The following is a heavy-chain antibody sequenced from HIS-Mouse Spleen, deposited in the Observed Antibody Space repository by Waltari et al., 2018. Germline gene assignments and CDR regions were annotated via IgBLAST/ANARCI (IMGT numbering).Heavy chain of an antibody. V-gene: IGHV3-30-3*01. Sequence: QVQLVESGGGVVQPGRSLRLSCAASGFPFRSFAVPWVRQAPGKGLEWVAVISYDGSNKYYADSVKGRFTISRDNSKNTLYLQMNSLRAEDTAVYYCARVNGIAVAGTDAFDIWGQGTMVTVSS. CDR3: ARVNGIAVAGTDAFDI. D-gene: IGHD6-19*01. CDR1: GFPFRSFA. CDR2: ISYDGSNK. J-gene: IGHJ3*02.